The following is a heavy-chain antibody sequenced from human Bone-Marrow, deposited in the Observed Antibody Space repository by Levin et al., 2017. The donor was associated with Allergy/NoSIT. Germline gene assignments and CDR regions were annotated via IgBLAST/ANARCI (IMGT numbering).Heavy chain of an antibody. V-gene: IGHV4-59*12. D-gene: IGHD5-12*01. J-gene: IGHJ6*03. CDR2: IYHSGST. CDR1: GDSISPYY. Sequence: SQTLSLTCTVSGDSISPYYWTWVRQPPGKGLEWIGYIYHSGSTTYNPSLNSRVTISADTSKNQFSLDLSSVTAADTAVYYCARGGFSGYDPQPSYYYMDVWGKGTTVTVSS. CDR3: ARGGFSGYDPQPSYYYMDV.